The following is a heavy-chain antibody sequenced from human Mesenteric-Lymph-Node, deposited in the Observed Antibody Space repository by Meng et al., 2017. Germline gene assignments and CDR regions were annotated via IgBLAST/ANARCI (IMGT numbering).Heavy chain of an antibody. CDR1: GFTFSTYW. CDR3: ATSRFDP. CDR2: IKEDGSEK. J-gene: IGHJ5*02. V-gene: IGHV3-7*01. Sequence: GVLKISCTASGFTFSTYWMSWVRQAPGKGLEWVANIKEDGSEKYYMDSVKGRFTISRDNAKNSLYLQMSSLRAEDTVVYYCATSRFDPWGQGTLVTVSS.